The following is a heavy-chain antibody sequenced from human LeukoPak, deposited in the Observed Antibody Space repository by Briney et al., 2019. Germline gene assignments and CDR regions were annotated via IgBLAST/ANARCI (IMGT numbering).Heavy chain of an antibody. Sequence: GASVKVSCKASGYTFTGYYMHWVRQAPGQGLEWMGRINPNSGGTNYAQKFQGRVTMTRDTSISTAYMELSRLRSDNTAVYYCTRGSRFLEWLLEEGCPGYWGQGTLVTVSS. CDR2: INPNSGGT. CDR3: TRGSRFLEWLLEEGCPGY. D-gene: IGHD3-3*01. V-gene: IGHV1-2*06. CDR1: GYTFTGYY. J-gene: IGHJ4*02.